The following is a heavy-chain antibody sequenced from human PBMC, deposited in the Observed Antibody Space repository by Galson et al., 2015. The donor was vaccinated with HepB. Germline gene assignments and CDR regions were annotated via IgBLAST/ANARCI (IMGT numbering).Heavy chain of an antibody. CDR3: ARDKPGTTVFDY. CDR1: GFTFSSYW. J-gene: IGHJ4*01. CDR2: INSDGSGT. V-gene: IGHV3-74*01. D-gene: IGHD1-7*01. Sequence: SLRLSCAASGFTFSSYWMHWVRQAPGKGLVWVSRINSDGSGTPYADSVKGRFTISRDNAKNTVYLQMNSLRAEDTAVYYCARDKPGTTVFDYWGHGTLVTVSS.